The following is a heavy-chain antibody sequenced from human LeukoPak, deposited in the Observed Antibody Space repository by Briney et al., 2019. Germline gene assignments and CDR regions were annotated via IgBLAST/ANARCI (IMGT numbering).Heavy chain of an antibody. CDR2: ISSSGSNI. Sequence: AGGSLRLSCAASGFTFSSYEMNWVRQAPGKGLEWVSYISSSGSNIYYADSVKGRFTISRDNAKNSLYLHMNGLRAVDTAVYYCARTIAQCDNCWLNFYYGLDVWGQGTTVTVSS. CDR1: GFTFSSYE. J-gene: IGHJ6*02. D-gene: IGHD1-1*01. CDR3: ARTIAQCDNCWLNFYYGLDV. V-gene: IGHV3-48*03.